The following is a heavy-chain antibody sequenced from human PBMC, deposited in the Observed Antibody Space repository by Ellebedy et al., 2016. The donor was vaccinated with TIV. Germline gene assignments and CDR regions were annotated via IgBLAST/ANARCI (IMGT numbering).Heavy chain of an antibody. CDR1: GFTFNNYA. Sequence: GESLKISXAASGFTFNNYAMSWVRQAPGKGLEWVAVISYDGSNKYYADSVKGRFTISRDNSKNTLYLQMNSLRAEDTAVYYCAKADAAAEEYYYYYYYMDVWGKGTTVTVSS. J-gene: IGHJ6*03. D-gene: IGHD6-13*01. CDR2: ISYDGSNK. V-gene: IGHV3-30-3*01. CDR3: AKADAAAEEYYYYYYYMDV.